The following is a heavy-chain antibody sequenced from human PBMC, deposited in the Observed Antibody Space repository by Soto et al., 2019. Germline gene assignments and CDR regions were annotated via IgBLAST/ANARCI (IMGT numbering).Heavy chain of an antibody. V-gene: IGHV4-4*02. CDR2: SYHCGDT. D-gene: IGHD2-21*02. J-gene: IGHJ4*02. CDR3: ASHLGVTATRGFGS. Sequence: QVQLQESGPGLVKPSGTLSLTCDVSGGSINTNWWSWVRQPPGKGLEWIGESYHCGDTNYNPSLKAXVXXFGDNSNNQFSLKLISVTAAATAVYFCASHLGVTATRGFGSWGRGILVTVSS. CDR1: GGSINTNW.